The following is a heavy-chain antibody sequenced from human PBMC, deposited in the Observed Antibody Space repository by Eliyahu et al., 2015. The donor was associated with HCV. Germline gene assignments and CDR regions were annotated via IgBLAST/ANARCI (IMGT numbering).Heavy chain of an antibody. J-gene: IGHJ4*02. Sequence: EVQLVESGGGLVKPGGSLRLSCVTSGFSFSTYTMIWVRQAPGKGLEWVSSISTRNTFIHYRDSVEGRFTVSRDNAENSLYLQMNSLRAEDTAMYYCARVRPRAYYFDYWGQGTLVTVSS. V-gene: IGHV3-21*01. CDR3: ARVRPRAYYFDY. D-gene: IGHD2-21*01. CDR2: ISTRNTFI. CDR1: GFSFSTYT.